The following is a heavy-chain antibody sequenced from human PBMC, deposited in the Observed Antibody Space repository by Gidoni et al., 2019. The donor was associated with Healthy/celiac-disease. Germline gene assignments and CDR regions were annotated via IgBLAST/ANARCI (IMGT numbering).Heavy chain of an antibody. CDR3: ARGEMATNVGDDY. V-gene: IGHV1-8*01. Sequence: QVQLVQSGGEVKKPGASGKVSCKAYGYTFTSYDINWVRQATGQGLEWMGWMNPNSGNTGYAQKFQGRVTMTSNTSISTAYMELSSLRSEDTAVYYCARGEMATNVGDDYWGQGTLVTVSS. D-gene: IGHD3-16*01. CDR2: MNPNSGNT. CDR1: GYTFTSYD. J-gene: IGHJ4*02.